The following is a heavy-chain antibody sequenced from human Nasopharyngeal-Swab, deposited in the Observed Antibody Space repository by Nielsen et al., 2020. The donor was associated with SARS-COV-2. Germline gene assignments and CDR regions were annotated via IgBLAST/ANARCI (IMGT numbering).Heavy chain of an antibody. J-gene: IGHJ4*02. D-gene: IGHD7-27*01. CDR3: ARENWGIDY. Sequence: GESLRLSCAASGFTFSTHWMHWARQVPGKGLVWVSRINTDGSTTNYADSVKGRFTISRDNAKNTLYLQMNSLRAEDTAVYYCARENWGIDYWGQGTLVPVSS. CDR2: INTDGSTT. V-gene: IGHV3-74*01. CDR1: GFTFSTHW.